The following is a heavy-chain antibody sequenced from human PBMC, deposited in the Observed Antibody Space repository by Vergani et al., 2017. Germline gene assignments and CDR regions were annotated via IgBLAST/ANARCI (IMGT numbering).Heavy chain of an antibody. CDR2: IYWNDDK. Sequence: QVTLKESGPVLVKPTETLTLTCTVSGFSLSNARMGVGWIRQPPGKALEWLALIYWNDDKRYSPSLKSRLTITKDTSKNQVVLTMTNMDPVDTATYYCANIGGGSSWPSVSLRYFDYWGQGTLVTVSS. J-gene: IGHJ4*02. CDR1: GFSLSNARMG. D-gene: IGHD6-13*01. V-gene: IGHV2-5*01. CDR3: ANIGGGSSWPSVSLRYFDY.